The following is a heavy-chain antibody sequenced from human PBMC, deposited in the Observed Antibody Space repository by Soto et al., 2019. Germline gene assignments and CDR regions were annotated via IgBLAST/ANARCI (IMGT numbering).Heavy chain of an antibody. D-gene: IGHD6-6*01. CDR1: GGSFSGYY. J-gene: IGHJ6*03. V-gene: IGHV4-34*01. CDR2: INHSGST. Sequence: PSETLCLTCAVYGGSFSGYYWSWIRQPPGKGLEWIGEINHSGSTNYNPSLKSRVTISVDTSKNQFSLKLSSVTAADTAVYYCARRRPGSSSFYYYYYYMDVWGKGTTVTVSS. CDR3: ARRRPGSSSFYYYYYYMDV.